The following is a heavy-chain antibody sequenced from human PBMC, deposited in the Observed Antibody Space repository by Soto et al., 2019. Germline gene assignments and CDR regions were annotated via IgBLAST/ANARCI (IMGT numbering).Heavy chain of an antibody. D-gene: IGHD3-3*01. CDR2: ISAYNGNT. Sequence: ASVKVSRKASGYTFTSYGISWVRQAPGQGLEWMGWISAYNGNTNYAQKLQGRVTMTTDTSTSTAYMELRSLRSDDTAVYYCARGASTSYYDFWSGSSNWFDPWGQGTLVTVSS. V-gene: IGHV1-18*01. CDR3: ARGASTSYYDFWSGSSNWFDP. J-gene: IGHJ5*02. CDR1: GYTFTSYG.